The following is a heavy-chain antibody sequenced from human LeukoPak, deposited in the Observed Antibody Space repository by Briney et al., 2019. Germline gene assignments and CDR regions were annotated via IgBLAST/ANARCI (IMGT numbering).Heavy chain of an antibody. CDR3: ARAIAAAGLHAFDI. CDR1: GFTFSTYS. Sequence: GGSLRLSCAASGFTFSTYSMNWVRQAPGKGLEWVSSISSSSSYIYYADSVKGRFTISRDIAKNSLYLQMNSLRAEDTAVYFCARAIAAAGLHAFDIWGQGTMVTVSS. CDR2: ISSSSSYI. V-gene: IGHV3-21*01. J-gene: IGHJ3*02. D-gene: IGHD6-13*01.